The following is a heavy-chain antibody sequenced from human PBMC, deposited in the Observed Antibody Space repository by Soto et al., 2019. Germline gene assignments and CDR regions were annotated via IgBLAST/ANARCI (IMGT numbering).Heavy chain of an antibody. CDR2: ISYDGSNK. D-gene: IGHD2-15*01. Sequence: PGGSLRLSCAASGFTFSSYGMHWVRQAPGKGLEWVAVISYDGSNKYYADSVKGRFTISRDNSKNTLYLQMNSLRAEDTAVYYCAKDGGRRVVVVAATRVDYWGQGTLVTVSS. V-gene: IGHV3-30*18. CDR1: GFTFSSYG. CDR3: AKDGGRRVVVVAATRVDY. J-gene: IGHJ4*02.